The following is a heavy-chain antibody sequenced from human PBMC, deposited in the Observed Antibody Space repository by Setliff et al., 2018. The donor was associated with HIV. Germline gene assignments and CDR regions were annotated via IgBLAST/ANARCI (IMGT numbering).Heavy chain of an antibody. Sequence: GGSLRLSCSGSGFVFGTYALHWVRQAPGKGLQYISAITSDGNNTYYADSVKGRFTISRDNSKKTPFLQMDSVRIDDTAIYYCVKERWSTRYFDLWGRGSLVTVSS. CDR3: VKERWSTRYFDL. V-gene: IGHV3-64D*08. CDR2: ITSDGNNT. CDR1: GFVFGTYA. J-gene: IGHJ2*01. D-gene: IGHD6-13*01.